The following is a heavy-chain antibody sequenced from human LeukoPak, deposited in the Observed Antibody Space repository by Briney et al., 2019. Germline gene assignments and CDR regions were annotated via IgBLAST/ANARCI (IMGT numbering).Heavy chain of an antibody. CDR3: ARLVAYRAAAGTYVY. D-gene: IGHD6-13*01. J-gene: IGHJ4*02. Sequence: GGSLRLSCAASGFTFSSYSMNWVRQAPGKGLEGVSYIRSSSSTIYYADSVKGRFTISRDNAKKTLYLQLNSLRPEDTAVYYCARLVAYRAAAGTYVYWGQGTLVTVSS. V-gene: IGHV3-48*04. CDR2: IRSSSSTI. CDR1: GFTFSSYS.